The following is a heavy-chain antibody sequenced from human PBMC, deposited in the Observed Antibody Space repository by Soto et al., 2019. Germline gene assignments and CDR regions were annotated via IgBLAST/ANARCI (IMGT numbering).Heavy chain of an antibody. CDR1: GGSFIDNY. CDR3: ARGNFYNGLDV. V-gene: IGHV4-34*01. Sequence: SETLSLTCAVSGGSFIDNYWSWIRRPPGKGLEWIGELNPTGSTHYNPSLKRRVTISIDTSQNHFSLKLNSVTAADTAVYYCARGNFYNGLDVWDQGTTVTVS. J-gene: IGHJ6*02. CDR2: LNPTGST.